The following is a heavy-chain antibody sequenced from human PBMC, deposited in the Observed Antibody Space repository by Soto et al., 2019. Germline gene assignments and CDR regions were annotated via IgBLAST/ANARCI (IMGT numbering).Heavy chain of an antibody. J-gene: IGHJ4*02. Sequence: EVQVLGSGGGLVQPGGSLRLSCEVSGVTFSTYAMNWVRQAPGKGLEWVSSITGGGDSTYYADSVKGRFTISRDNSKRTLDRQRNGLSGEDTAVYYCAPGGSYSDHWGQGSLVTVSS. D-gene: IGHD3-16*01. CDR2: ITGGGDST. CDR1: GVTFSTYA. CDR3: APGGSYSDH. V-gene: IGHV3-23*01.